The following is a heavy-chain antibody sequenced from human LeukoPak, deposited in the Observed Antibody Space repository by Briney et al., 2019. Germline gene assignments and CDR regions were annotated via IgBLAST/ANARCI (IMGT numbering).Heavy chain of an antibody. D-gene: IGHD1-7*01. Sequence: GGSLRLSCAASEFTVTTNHMTWVRQAPGKGLEWVSSISASGDVIFLVDSVKGRFIVSRDNSQNTLSLQMNSLRVEDTAIYYCVGSGNSAHWGQGTLVTVSS. CDR3: VGSGNSAH. V-gene: IGHV3-23*01. J-gene: IGHJ4*02. CDR1: EFTVTTNH. CDR2: ISASGDVI.